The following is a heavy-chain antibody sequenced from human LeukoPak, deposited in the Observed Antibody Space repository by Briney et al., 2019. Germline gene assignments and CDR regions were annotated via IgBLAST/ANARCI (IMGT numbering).Heavy chain of an antibody. Sequence: ASVKVSCKASGGTFSSYAISWVRQAPGQGLEWMGSINSNSGDTKYARKFQGRVAVTRDTSISTAYMELTSLRYDDTAVYYCAKDKVMIVPDAFDIWGQGTMVTVSS. CDR1: GGTFSSYA. J-gene: IGHJ3*02. CDR2: INSNSGDT. CDR3: AKDKVMIVPDAFDI. V-gene: IGHV1-2*02. D-gene: IGHD3-16*01.